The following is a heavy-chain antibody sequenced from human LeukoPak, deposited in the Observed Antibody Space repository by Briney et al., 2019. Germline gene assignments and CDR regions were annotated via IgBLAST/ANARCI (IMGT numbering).Heavy chain of an antibody. CDR3: AKDPLGIRMGWDAFDI. D-gene: IGHD7-27*01. V-gene: IGHV3-73*01. J-gene: IGHJ3*02. CDR1: GFTFSGSA. Sequence: QPGGSLRLSCAASGFTFSGSAMHWVRQASGKGLEWVGRIRSKGNNYATAYAASVKGRFTISRDDSKNTAYLQMNSLKTEDTAVYYCAKDPLGIRMGWDAFDIWGQGTMVTVSS. CDR2: IRSKGNNYAT.